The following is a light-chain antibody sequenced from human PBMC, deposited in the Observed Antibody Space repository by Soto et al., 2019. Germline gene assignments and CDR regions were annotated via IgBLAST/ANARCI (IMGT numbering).Light chain of an antibody. V-gene: IGKV1-27*01. CDR2: AAS. CDR3: QNYNSAPLT. Sequence: DIQMTQSPSSLSASVGDTVTITCRASQGISNSLAWFQQKPGRVPQFLIYAASTLQPGVPPRFSGSGSGTDFTLTISSLQSEDVATYYCQNYNSAPLTFGPGTRVEIK. CDR1: QGISNS. J-gene: IGKJ3*01.